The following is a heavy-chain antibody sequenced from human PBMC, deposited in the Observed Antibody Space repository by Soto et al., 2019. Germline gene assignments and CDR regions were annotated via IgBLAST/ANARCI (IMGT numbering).Heavy chain of an antibody. CDR1: GFTFSSYS. CDR3: ARGLYSEGIQLWPEYYYYGMDV. J-gene: IGHJ6*02. CDR2: ISSSSSYI. D-gene: IGHD5-18*01. Sequence: GGSLRLSCAASGFTFSSYSMNWVRQAPGKGLEWVSSISSSSSYIYYADSVKGRFTISRDNAKNSLYLQMNSLRAEDTAVYYCARGLYSEGIQLWPEYYYYGMDVWGQGATVTVSS. V-gene: IGHV3-21*01.